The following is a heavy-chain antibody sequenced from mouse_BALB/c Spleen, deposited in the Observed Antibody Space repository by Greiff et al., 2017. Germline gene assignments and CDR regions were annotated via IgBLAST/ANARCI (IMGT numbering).Heavy chain of an antibody. CDR2: IRNKANGYTT. J-gene: IGHJ4*01. V-gene: IGHV7-3*02. Sequence: EVQLVESGGGLVQPGGSLRLSCATSGFTFTDYYMSWVRQPPGKALEWLGFIRNKANGYTTEYSASVKGRFTISRDNSQSILYLQMNTLRAEDSATYYCARDEWSLYAMDYWGQGTSVTVSS. D-gene: IGHD1-1*02. CDR1: GFTFTDYY. CDR3: ARDEWSLYAMDY.